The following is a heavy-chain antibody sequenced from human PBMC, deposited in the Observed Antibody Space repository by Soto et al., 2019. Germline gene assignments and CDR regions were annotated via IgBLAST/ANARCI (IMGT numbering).Heavy chain of an antibody. D-gene: IGHD1-1*01. CDR3: ARGRYGDH. CDR2: ISAHNGNT. J-gene: IGHJ4*02. V-gene: IGHV1-18*01. CDR1: GYAFTTYG. Sequence: QVHLVQSGAEVKKPGASVKVSCQGSGYAFTTYGITWVRQAPGQGLEWMGWISAHNGNTNYAQKLQGRVTVTRDTPTSTAYMEFRSLRYDDTAVYYCARGRYGDHWGQGALVTVSS.